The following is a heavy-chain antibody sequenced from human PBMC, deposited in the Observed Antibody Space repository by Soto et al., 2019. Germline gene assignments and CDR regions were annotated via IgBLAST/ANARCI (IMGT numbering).Heavy chain of an antibody. D-gene: IGHD2-21*01. CDR2: IYYSGSA. CDR3: ARVHPSLLSFYFDY. CDR1: GDSVTSVSDY. Sequence: TSETLSLTCTVSGDSVTSVSDYWSWIRQPPGKGLEWIGYIYYSGSADYNPSLGSRVTISIDTSKNQFSLKLSSVTAADTAVYYCARVHPSLLSFYFDYWGQGTLVTVSS. V-gene: IGHV4-61*01. J-gene: IGHJ4*02.